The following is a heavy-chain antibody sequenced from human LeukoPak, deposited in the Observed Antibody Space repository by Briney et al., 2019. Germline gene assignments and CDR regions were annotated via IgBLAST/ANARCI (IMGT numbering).Heavy chain of an antibody. CDR3: ARATPPPSATPDY. CDR2: INPNSGGT. CDR1: GYTFTGYY. Sequence: GASVKVSCKASGYTFTGYYMHWVRQAPGQGLEWMGWINPNSGGTNYAQKFQGRVTMTRDTSISTAYMELSRLRSDDTAVYYCARATPPPSATPDYWGQGTLVTVSS. D-gene: IGHD2-15*01. V-gene: IGHV1-2*02. J-gene: IGHJ4*02.